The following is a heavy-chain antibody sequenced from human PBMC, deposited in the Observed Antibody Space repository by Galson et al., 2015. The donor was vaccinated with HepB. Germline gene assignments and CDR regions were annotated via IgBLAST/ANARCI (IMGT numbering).Heavy chain of an antibody. CDR2: ISSSSSYT. V-gene: IGHV3-11*06. D-gene: IGHD3-16*01. Sequence: SLRLSCAASGFTFSDYYMSWIRQAPGKGLEWVSYISSSSSYTNYADSVKGRFTISRDNAKNSLYLQMNSLRAEDTAMYYCASIRWGGSAGDAFDIWGQGTMVTVSS. CDR1: GFTFSDYY. CDR3: ASIRWGGSAGDAFDI. J-gene: IGHJ3*02.